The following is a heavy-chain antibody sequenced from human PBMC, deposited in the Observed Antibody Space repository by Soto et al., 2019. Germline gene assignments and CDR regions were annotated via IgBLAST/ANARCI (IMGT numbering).Heavy chain of an antibody. V-gene: IGHV3-9*01. D-gene: IGHD2-2*01. CDR2: ISWNSGSI. J-gene: IGHJ4*02. CDR3: AKGAHCSSTTCPFDY. CDR1: GFTFDDYA. Sequence: VQLVESGGGLVQPGRSLRLSCAASGFTFDDYAMHWVRQAPGKGLEWVSGISWNSGSITYADSVKGRFTISRDSAKNSLYLQMNSLRAEDTAFYYCAKGAHCSSTTCPFDYWGQGTLVTVSS.